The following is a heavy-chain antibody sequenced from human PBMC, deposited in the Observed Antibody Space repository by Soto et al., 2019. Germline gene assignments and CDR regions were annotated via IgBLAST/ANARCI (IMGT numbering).Heavy chain of an antibody. D-gene: IGHD2-15*01. CDR3: ASTETRYCRGGSCDAGVYNWVDP. CDR2: IYYSGST. J-gene: IGHJ5*02. Sequence: QVQLQESGPGLVKPSQTLSLTCTVSGGSIRSGGYYWSWIRQHPGKGLEWIGYIYYSGSTSYNPSLKSRVTISVYTSKNQFSLKLSSVTAADTAVYYCASTETRYCRGGSCDAGVYNWVDPWGQGTLVTVSS. V-gene: IGHV4-31*03. CDR1: GGSIRSGGYY.